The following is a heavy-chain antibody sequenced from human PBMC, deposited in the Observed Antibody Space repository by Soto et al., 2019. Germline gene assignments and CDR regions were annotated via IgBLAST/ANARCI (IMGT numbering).Heavy chain of an antibody. D-gene: IGHD5-12*01. CDR3: ASRDGYNSPYYYYGMDV. J-gene: IGHJ6*02. V-gene: IGHV1-69*13. CDR2: IIPIFGTA. Sequence: SVKVSCKASGGTFSSYAISWVRQAPGQGLEWMGGIIPIFGTANYARKFQGRVTITADESTSTAYMELSSLRSEDTAVYYCASRDGYNSPYYYYGMDVWGQGTTVTVSS. CDR1: GGTFSSYA.